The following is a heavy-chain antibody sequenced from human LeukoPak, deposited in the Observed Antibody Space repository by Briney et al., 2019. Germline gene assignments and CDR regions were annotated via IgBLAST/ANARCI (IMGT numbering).Heavy chain of an antibody. CDR2: IIPIFGTA. D-gene: IGHD3-22*01. CDR1: GGTFSSYA. V-gene: IGHV1-69*13. Sequence: SVKVSCKASGGTFSSYAIGWVRQAPGQGLEWMGGIIPIFGTANYAQKFQGRVTITADESTSTAYMELSSLRSEDTAVYYCARELYYYDSSGYYYFDYWDQGTLVTVSS. CDR3: ARELYYYDSSGYYYFDY. J-gene: IGHJ4*02.